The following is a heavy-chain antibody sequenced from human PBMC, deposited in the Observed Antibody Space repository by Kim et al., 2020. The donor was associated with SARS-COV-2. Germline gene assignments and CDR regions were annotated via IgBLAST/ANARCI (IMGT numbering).Heavy chain of an antibody. CDR1: GFTFSGYG. CDR3: AKAGWTTAAPEGHYYYYGVDV. D-gene: IGHD4-17*01. J-gene: IGHJ6*02. CDR2: ISGSGAGT. Sequence: GGSLRLSCAASGFTFSGYGMNWVRQAPGKGLEWVSAISGSGAGTYYADSVKGRFTISRDNSKNTLHLQMSSLRAEDTAIYYCAKAGWTTAAPEGHYYYYGVDVWGQGTTVIVSS. V-gene: IGHV3-23*01.